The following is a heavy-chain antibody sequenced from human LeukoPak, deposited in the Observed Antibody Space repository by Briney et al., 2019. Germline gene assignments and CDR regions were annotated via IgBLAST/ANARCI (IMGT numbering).Heavy chain of an antibody. V-gene: IGHV4-61*02. Sequence: SETLSLTCTVSGGSISSGTYYWSWIRQPAGKGLEWIGRIYTSGSTNYNPSLKSRVTISADTSKNQFSLKLTSVTAADTAVYYCARYNWNAEIDYWGQGTLVTVSS. CDR2: IYTSGST. D-gene: IGHD1-20*01. CDR1: GGSISSGTYY. J-gene: IGHJ4*02. CDR3: ARYNWNAEIDY.